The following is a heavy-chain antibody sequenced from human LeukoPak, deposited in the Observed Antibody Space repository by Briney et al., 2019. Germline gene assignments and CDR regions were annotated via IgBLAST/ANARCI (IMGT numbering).Heavy chain of an antibody. D-gene: IGHD6-19*01. Sequence: REWXGRIYTSGSTNYNPSLKSRVTMSVDTSKNQFSLKLSSVTAADTAVYYCARDIAVAVNNWFDPWGQGTLVT. CDR3: ARDIAVAVNNWFDP. CDR2: IYTSGST. V-gene: IGHV4-4*07. J-gene: IGHJ5*02.